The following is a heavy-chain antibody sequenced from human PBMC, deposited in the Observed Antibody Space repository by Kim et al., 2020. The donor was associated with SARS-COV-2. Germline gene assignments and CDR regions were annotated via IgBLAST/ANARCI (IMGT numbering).Heavy chain of an antibody. CDR1: GGTFSSYA. Sequence: SVKVSCKASGGTFSSYAISWVRQAPGQGLEWMGRIIPMFGIANYAQKFQGRVTITADKSTSTAYMELSSLRSEDTAVYYCARASFCYDSSGYHFDYWGQ. V-gene: IGHV1-69*04. CDR2: IIPMFGIA. D-gene: IGHD3-22*01. J-gene: IGHJ4*02. CDR3: ARASFCYDSSGYHFDY.